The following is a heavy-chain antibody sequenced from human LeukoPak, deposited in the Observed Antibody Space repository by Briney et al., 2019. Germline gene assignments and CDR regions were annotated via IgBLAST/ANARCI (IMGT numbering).Heavy chain of an antibody. CDR2: IIPIFGTA. J-gene: IGHJ3*02. Sequence: ASVKVSCKASGGTFSSYAISWVRQAPGQGLEWMGGIIPIFGTANYAQKFQGRVTITADESTSTAYMELSRLRSDDTAVYYCARGWTYYYDSSGYYPTDHDAFDIWGQGTMVTVSS. V-gene: IGHV1-69*13. CDR1: GGTFSSYA. D-gene: IGHD3-22*01. CDR3: ARGWTYYYDSSGYYPTDHDAFDI.